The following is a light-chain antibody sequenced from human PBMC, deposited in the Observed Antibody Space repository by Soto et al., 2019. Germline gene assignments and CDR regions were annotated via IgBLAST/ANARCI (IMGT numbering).Light chain of an antibody. Sequence: EIVLTQSPATLSLSPGERATLSCRASQSVSRYLAWYQQKPGQAPRLLINDASNRATGIPARFSGSGSGTDFTLTISSLEPEDFAVYYCQQRSDWPITFGEGTKVDIK. CDR3: QQRSDWPIT. CDR1: QSVSRY. CDR2: DAS. V-gene: IGKV3-11*01. J-gene: IGKJ4*01.